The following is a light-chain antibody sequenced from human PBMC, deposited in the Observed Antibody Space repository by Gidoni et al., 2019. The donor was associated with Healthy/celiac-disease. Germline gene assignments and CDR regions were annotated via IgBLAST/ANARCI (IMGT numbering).Light chain of an antibody. J-gene: IGKJ5*01. CDR2: DAS. CDR1: QSVSSY. CDR3: QQSSNWPIT. Sequence: EIVFKQSPGTLSWSPEERATHSCRASQSVSSYLAWYQQKPGQAPRLLSYDASRRATGIPARFSGSGSGTDFTLTISSLEHEDFAVYYCQQSSNWPITFGQGPRLEIK. V-gene: IGKV3-11*01.